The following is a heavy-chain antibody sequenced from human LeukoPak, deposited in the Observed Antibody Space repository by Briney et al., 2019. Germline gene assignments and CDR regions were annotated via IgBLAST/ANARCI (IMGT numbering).Heavy chain of an antibody. Sequence: SETLSLTCTVSGXSVSSDSYYWTWIRQPPGKGLEWIGYIYYSGGTNYNPSLKSRLTISLDTSKNQFSLKVNSVTTADTAVYYCARAAVAGDFFDYWGQGTLVTVSS. V-gene: IGHV4-61*01. CDR2: IYYSGGT. D-gene: IGHD6-19*01. CDR1: GXSVSSDSYY. J-gene: IGHJ4*02. CDR3: ARAAVAGDFFDY.